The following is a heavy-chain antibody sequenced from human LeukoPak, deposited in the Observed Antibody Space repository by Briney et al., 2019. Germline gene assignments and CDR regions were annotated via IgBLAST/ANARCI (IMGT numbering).Heavy chain of an antibody. D-gene: IGHD3-16*02. Sequence: GGSLRLSCAASGFTFSNAWMSWVRQAPGQGLEWVARIKTKTDGETTEYAAPVKGRFTISRDDSKNRMYLKMNSLKTEDTAVYYCTTDYYDYVWGSYRPDYWGQGTLVTVS. CDR1: GFTFSNAW. CDR2: IKTKTDGETT. V-gene: IGHV3-15*01. J-gene: IGHJ4*02. CDR3: TTDYYDYVWGSYRPDY.